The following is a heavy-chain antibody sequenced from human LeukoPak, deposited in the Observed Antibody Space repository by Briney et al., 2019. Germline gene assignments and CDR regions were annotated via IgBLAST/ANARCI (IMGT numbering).Heavy chain of an antibody. CDR3: ARSGPGIAAEFDY. J-gene: IGHJ4*02. V-gene: IGHV4-4*09. Sequence: PSETLSLTCSVSGGSISGYYWTWIRQPPGQTLEWIGYIYSSGSTNYNPSLQSRVTMSVDTSKNQFSLKLSSVTAADTAVYYCARSGPGIAAEFDYWGQGTLVTVSS. D-gene: IGHD6-13*01. CDR2: IYSSGST. CDR1: GGSISGYY.